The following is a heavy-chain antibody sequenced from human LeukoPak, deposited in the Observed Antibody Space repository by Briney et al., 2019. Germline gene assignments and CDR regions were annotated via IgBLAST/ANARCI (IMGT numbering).Heavy chain of an antibody. J-gene: IGHJ4*02. CDR2: ISPTGANT. CDR1: GFTFSSYA. CDR3: AKGGPYSSSWVDY. V-gene: IGHV3-23*01. Sequence: GRSLGLSCAASGFTFSSYAMSWVRQAPGKGLEWVSVISPTGANTYYAGSVKGRFTISRDNSKNTLYLQMNSLRAEDMALYYCAKGGPYSSSWVDYWGQGTLVTVSS. D-gene: IGHD6-13*01.